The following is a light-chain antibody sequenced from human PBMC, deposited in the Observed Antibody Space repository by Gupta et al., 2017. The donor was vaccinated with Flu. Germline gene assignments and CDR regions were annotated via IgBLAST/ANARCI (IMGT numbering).Light chain of an antibody. CDR1: I. Sequence: QSAQTQPASVSGSPGQSLTISCTGTIVSWYQHHPGRAPKLMIYEDTRRPSGISNRFSGPKSDNTASLTISGLQAEDEADYYCCSFAGSSTFVFGGGTKLTVL. CDR3: CSFAGSSTFV. V-gene: IGLV2-23*02. CDR2: EDT. J-gene: IGLJ2*01.